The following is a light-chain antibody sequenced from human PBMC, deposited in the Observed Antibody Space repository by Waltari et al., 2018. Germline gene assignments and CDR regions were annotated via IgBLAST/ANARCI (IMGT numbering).Light chain of an antibody. CDR1: TSNVGVYNH. CDR3: CSYAGSYTWV. V-gene: IGLV2-11*01. J-gene: IGLJ3*02. CDR2: DVG. Sequence: QSALTQPRSVSGSPGQSVTISCTGTTSNVGVYNHVSWYQQHPGKAPKVMIYDVGKRPSGVPDRYSGSKSGNTASLTISGLQTEDEADYYCCSYAGSYTWVFGGGTRLTVL.